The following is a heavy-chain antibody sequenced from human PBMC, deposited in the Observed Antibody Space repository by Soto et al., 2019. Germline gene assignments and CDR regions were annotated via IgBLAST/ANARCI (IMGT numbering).Heavy chain of an antibody. Sequence: EVQLLESGGGLVQPGGSLRLSCAASGFTFSSYAMRWVRQAPVKGLEWVSAISGSGGSTYYADSVKGRFTISRDNSKNTWNLPVNSLRAEVTAVYYGAGGGSGSWYDYWWQGPLVTVSS. J-gene: IGHJ4*02. CDR2: ISGSGGST. CDR3: AGGGSGSWYDY. V-gene: IGHV3-23*01. D-gene: IGHD1-26*01. CDR1: GFTFSSYA.